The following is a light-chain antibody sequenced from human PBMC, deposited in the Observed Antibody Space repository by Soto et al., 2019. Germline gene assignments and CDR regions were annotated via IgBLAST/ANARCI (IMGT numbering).Light chain of an antibody. CDR1: QSISSW. Sequence: DTPMTQSPSTLSASVGDRVTITCRASQSISSWLAWYQQKPGKAPKLLIYKTSSLESGVPSRFSGSRSGTEYTLTINSLQPDDFATYYCQQYDSYSITFGQGTRLEI. CDR2: KTS. J-gene: IGKJ5*01. CDR3: QQYDSYSIT. V-gene: IGKV1-5*03.